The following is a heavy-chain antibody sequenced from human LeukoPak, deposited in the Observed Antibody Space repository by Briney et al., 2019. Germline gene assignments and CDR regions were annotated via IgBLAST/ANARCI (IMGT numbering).Heavy chain of an antibody. Sequence: GGSLRLSCAASGFMFYNYAMSWVRQAPGKGLEWVSTVSGSGGSTYYADSVKGRFTVSRDNVNNMVYLQMNSLRDEDTAVYYCAKRIGSCDSISCLYFDHWGQGALVTVSS. CDR2: VSGSGGST. CDR1: GFMFYNYA. V-gene: IGHV3-23*01. CDR3: AKRIGSCDSISCLYFDH. J-gene: IGHJ4*02. D-gene: IGHD2-2*01.